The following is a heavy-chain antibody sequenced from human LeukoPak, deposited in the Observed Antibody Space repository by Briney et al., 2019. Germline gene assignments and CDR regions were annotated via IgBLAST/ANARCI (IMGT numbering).Heavy chain of an antibody. J-gene: IGHJ5*02. V-gene: IGHV4-34*01. D-gene: IGHD5-12*01. Sequence: SETLSLTCAVYGGSFSGDYWSWSREPLGGGLGWIGEINHSGSNNYNPSLKSRVTISVDTSKNQYSLKLSSVTAADTAVYYCARDRWLRWFDPWGQGTLVPVSS. CDR2: INHSGSN. CDR3: ARDRWLRWFDP. CDR1: GGSFSGDY.